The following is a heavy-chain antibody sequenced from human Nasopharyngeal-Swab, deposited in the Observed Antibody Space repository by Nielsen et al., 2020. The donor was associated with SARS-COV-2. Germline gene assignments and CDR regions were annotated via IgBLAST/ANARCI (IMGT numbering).Heavy chain of an antibody. CDR1: RFTFSNCG. CDR2: FSSSGEST. V-gene: IGHV3-23*01. Sequence: GESLKISCAASRFTFSNCGLRWVLQPPGKGLECLSGFSSSGESTYYSDSVRGRFTIARDNSKKTMYLQMNSLRAEDTAIYYCARGMGAYDYRPESWGQGTLVIVSS. J-gene: IGHJ5*02. D-gene: IGHD5-12*01. CDR3: ARGMGAYDYRPES.